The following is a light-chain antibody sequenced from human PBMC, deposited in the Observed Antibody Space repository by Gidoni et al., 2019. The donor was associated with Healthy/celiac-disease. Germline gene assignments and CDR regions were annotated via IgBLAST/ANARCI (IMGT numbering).Light chain of an antibody. CDR3: GTWDSSLSAWV. CDR1: NSDIGNNY. Sequence: QSVLTQPPSLSAAPGQTVTLSCSGSNSDIGNNYVAWYQHLPGAAPNLLIYDSYQRPSGIPDRFSGSRSGTSAALAITGLQTGDEADYYCGTWDSSLSAWVFGGGTKLTVL. CDR2: DSY. J-gene: IGLJ3*02. V-gene: IGLV1-51*01.